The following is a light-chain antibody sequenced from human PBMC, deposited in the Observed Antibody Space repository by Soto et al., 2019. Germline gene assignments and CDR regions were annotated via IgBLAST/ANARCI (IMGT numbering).Light chain of an antibody. CDR2: DAS. CDR3: QQRRRT. J-gene: IGKJ1*01. Sequence: EIVMTQSPATLSVSPGERATLSCRASQSVSSNLAWYQQKPGRAPRLLIYDASNRATGIPARFSGSGSGTDFTLTISSLEPEDFAVYYCQQRRRTFGQGTKVDIK. CDR1: QSVSSN. V-gene: IGKV3-11*01.